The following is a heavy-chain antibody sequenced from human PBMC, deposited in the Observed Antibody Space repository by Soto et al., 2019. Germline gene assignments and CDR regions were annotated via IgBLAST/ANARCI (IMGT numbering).Heavy chain of an antibody. D-gene: IGHD3-10*01. J-gene: IGHJ2*01. Sequence: QVQLVQSGAEVKKPGSSVKVSCKASGGTFSSYAISWVRQAPGQGLEWMGGIIPIFGTANYAQKFQGRVTITADESTSTAYTELSSLRSEDTAVYYCARITMVRGVIITHRWYFDLWGRGTLVTVSS. V-gene: IGHV1-69*01. CDR3: ARITMVRGVIITHRWYFDL. CDR2: IIPIFGTA. CDR1: GGTFSSYA.